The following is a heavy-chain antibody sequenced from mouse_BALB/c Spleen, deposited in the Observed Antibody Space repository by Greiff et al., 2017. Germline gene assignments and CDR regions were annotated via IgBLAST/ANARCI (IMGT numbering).Heavy chain of an antibody. V-gene: IGHV5-9-4*01. CDR3: ARGPLEGFAY. CDR1: GFTFSSYA. CDR2: ISSGGSYT. Sequence: EVQLVESGGGLVQPGGSLKLSCAASGFTFSSYAMSWVRQSPEKRLEWVAEISSGGSYTYYPDTVTGRFTISRDNAKNTLYLEMSSLRSEDTAMYYCARGPLEGFAYWGQGTLVTVSA. D-gene: IGHD1-2*01. J-gene: IGHJ3*01.